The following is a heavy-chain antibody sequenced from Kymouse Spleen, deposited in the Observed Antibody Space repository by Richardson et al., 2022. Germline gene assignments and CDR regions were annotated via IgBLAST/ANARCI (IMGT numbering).Heavy chain of an antibody. D-gene: IGHD1-26*01. CDR2: IYYSGST. Sequence: QLQLQESGPGLVKPSETLSLTCTVSGGSISSSSYYWGWIRQPPGKGLEWIGSIYYSGSTYYNPSLKSRVTISVDTSKNQFSLKLSSVTAADTAVYYCARHEGGSYYYYYGMDVWGQGTTVTVSS. V-gene: IGHV4-39*01. J-gene: IGHJ6*02. CDR3: ARHEGGSYYYYYGMDV. CDR1: GGSISSSSYY.